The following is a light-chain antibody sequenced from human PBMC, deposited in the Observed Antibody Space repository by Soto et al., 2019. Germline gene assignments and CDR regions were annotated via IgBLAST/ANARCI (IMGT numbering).Light chain of an antibody. J-gene: IGKJ1*01. CDR2: GAS. Sequence: EIVLTQSRGTLSLSPGERAPLSCRASQSVTNTYLAWYQQKPGQAPRLLIYGASNRATGIPDRFTGSGSGTDFPLTISRLEPEDSAVDYCQQYGSSGTFGQGTKVDI. V-gene: IGKV3-20*01. CDR3: QQYGSSGT. CDR1: QSVTNTY.